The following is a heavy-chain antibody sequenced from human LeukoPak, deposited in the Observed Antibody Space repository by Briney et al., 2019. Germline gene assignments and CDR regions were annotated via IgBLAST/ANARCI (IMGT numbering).Heavy chain of an antibody. CDR1: GGSISSYY. V-gene: IGHV4-59*01. CDR3: ARLVSQNWFDP. CDR2: IYYSGST. J-gene: IGHJ5*02. Sequence: SETLSLTCTVPGGSISSYYWSWIRQPPGKGLEWIGYIYYSGSTNYNPSLKSRVTISVDTSKNQFSLKLSSVTAADTAVYYCARLVSQNWFDPWGQGTLVTVSS.